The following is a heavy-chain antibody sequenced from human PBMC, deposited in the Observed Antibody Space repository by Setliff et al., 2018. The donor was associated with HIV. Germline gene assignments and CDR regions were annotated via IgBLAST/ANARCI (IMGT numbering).Heavy chain of an antibody. D-gene: IGHD3-22*01. Sequence: GSLRLSCAASGFTFVSYAMSWVRQAPGKGLEWVSGISGSGGRTYYADSVKGRFTISRDNSKNTLYLQMNSLRAEDTAVYYCAKGTQYYYDSSGYYVPFDYWGQGTLVTVSS. J-gene: IGHJ4*02. CDR2: ISGSGGRT. CDR1: GFTFVSYA. CDR3: AKGTQYYYDSSGYYVPFDY. V-gene: IGHV3-23*01.